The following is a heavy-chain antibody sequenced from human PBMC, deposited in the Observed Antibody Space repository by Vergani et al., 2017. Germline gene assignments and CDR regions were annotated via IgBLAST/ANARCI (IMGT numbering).Heavy chain of an antibody. D-gene: IGHD1-1*01. Sequence: QVQLVQSGAEVKKPGASVKVSCKASGGTFSSYAISWVRQAPGQGLEWMGRIIPILGTANYAQKFQGRVTITADESTSTAYMELSSLRSEDTAVYYCARARWRLAGTTEGLIDYWGQGTLVTVSS. V-gene: IGHV1-69*11. CDR2: IIPILGTA. CDR3: ARARWRLAGTTEGLIDY. CDR1: GGTFSSYA. J-gene: IGHJ4*02.